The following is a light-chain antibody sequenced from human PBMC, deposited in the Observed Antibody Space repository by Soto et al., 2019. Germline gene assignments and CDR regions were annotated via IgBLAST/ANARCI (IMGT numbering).Light chain of an antibody. CDR2: AAS. CDR1: QSVSDN. V-gene: IGKV3-11*01. Sequence: EIVLTQSPGTLSLSPGERAILSCRASQSVSDNLAWYQQKPGQAPRLLIYAASTRATGVPARFSGSGSGTEFTLTISSLEPEDFALYYCQQHINWPLTFGGGTKVDI. CDR3: QQHINWPLT. J-gene: IGKJ4*01.